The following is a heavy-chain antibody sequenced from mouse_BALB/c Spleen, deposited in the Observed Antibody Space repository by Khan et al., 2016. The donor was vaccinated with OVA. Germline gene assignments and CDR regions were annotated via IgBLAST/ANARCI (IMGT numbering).Heavy chain of an antibody. J-gene: IGHJ4*01. D-gene: IGHD2-14*01. CDR3: ASSHRLWVDAMDY. CDR1: GYSFTGYY. V-gene: IGHV1S34*01. Sequence: LVKPGASVKISCKASGYSFTGYYIHWVKQSPGKSLEWIGSISCYNGSTTYNQKFKGKATFTVDKSSSTAYMQFNSLTSEDSAVXDCASSHRLWVDAMDYWGQGTPVTVSA. CDR2: ISCYNGST.